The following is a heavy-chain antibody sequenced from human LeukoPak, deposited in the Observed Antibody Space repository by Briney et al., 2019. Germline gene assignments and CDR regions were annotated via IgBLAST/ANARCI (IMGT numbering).Heavy chain of an antibody. CDR2: IKQDGGEI. V-gene: IGHV3-7*03. Sequence: GGSLRLSCAASGFTFSSYSMSWVRQTPGKGLEWVANIKQDGGEIYYLDSVKGRFTISRDNAKNSLYLQMNSLRAEDTAVYYCARDKVVGATKFDYWGQGTLVTVSS. CDR3: ARDKVVGATKFDY. J-gene: IGHJ4*02. D-gene: IGHD1-26*01. CDR1: GFTFSSYS.